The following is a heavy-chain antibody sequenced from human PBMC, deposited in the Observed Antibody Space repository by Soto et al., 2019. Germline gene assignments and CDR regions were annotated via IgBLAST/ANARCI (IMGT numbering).Heavy chain of an antibody. CDR1: GFSLTSTAVG. CDR3: AHGSGWLSDY. D-gene: IGHD6-19*01. CDR2: IYWDDDN. J-gene: IGHJ4*02. V-gene: IGHV2-5*05. Sequence: QITLKESGPTLVKPTQTLTLTCSFSGFSLTSTAVGVNWIRQPPGKALEWLALIYWDDDNHFGPSLKSRLSVTKDTSKNQVVLTMTNMDPVDTATYYCAHGSGWLSDYWGQGILVTVSS.